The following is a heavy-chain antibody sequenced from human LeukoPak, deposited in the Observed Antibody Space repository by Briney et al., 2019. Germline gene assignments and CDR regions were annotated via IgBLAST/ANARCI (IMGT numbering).Heavy chain of an antibody. Sequence: PGGSLRLSCAVSGFSVSGTYMTWVRQAAGKGLEWVSVIYSGGSAYYVDSEKGRFTISRDNSKNTLYLQMNSLRAEDTAVYYCARISTNNMFDYWGQGTLVTVSS. CDR1: GFSVSGTY. D-gene: IGHD5-24*01. CDR2: IYSGGSA. CDR3: ARISTNNMFDY. V-gene: IGHV3-66*01. J-gene: IGHJ4*02.